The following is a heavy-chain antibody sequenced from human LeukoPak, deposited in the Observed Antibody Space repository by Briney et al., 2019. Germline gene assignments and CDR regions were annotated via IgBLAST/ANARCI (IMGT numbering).Heavy chain of an antibody. J-gene: IGHJ3*02. CDR3: TKSDGYGLIRI. CDR2: IYYTGNT. Sequence: SETLSLTCSVSGDSIIGYYWGWIRQPPGKGLEWIGNIYYTGNTYHNSSLKSRVTISLDTSKNQFSLKVISMTAADTAAYYCTKSDGYGLIRICGRGTMVTVSS. D-gene: IGHD3-10*01. CDR1: GDSIIGYY. V-gene: IGHV4-39*07.